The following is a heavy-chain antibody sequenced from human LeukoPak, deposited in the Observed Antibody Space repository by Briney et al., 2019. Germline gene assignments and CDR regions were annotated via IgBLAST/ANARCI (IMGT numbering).Heavy chain of an antibody. CDR2: ISGSGSNP. V-gene: IGHV3-23*01. J-gene: IGHJ4*02. D-gene: IGHD1-26*01. CDR3: ARERLVVGSAYFDF. Sequence: GGSLRLSCAASGFSFSSYGMHWVRQAPGKGLEWVSAISGSGSNPYYADSLRGRFTISRDNSKNTVLLQMNSLRAEDTAEYYCARERLVVGSAYFDFWGQGTLVTVSS. CDR1: GFSFSSYG.